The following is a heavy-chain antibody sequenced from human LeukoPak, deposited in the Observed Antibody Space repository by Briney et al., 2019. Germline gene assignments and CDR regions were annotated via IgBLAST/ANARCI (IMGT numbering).Heavy chain of an antibody. CDR3: ARTRITMIVGLASRFDY. CDR1: GFTFSNYW. J-gene: IGHJ4*02. Sequence: GGSLRLSCAASGFTFSNYWMSWVRQAPGKGLEWVANIKQDGSEKYYVDSVKGRFTISRDNAKNSLYLQMNSLRAEDTAVYYCARTRITMIVGLASRFDYWGQGTLVTVSS. D-gene: IGHD3-22*01. V-gene: IGHV3-7*01. CDR2: IKQDGSEK.